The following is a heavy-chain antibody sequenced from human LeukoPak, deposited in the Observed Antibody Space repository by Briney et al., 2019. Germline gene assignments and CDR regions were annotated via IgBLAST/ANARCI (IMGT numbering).Heavy chain of an antibody. D-gene: IGHD6-19*01. CDR1: GGSISGYY. J-gene: IGHJ4*02. Sequence: PSETLSLTCTVSGGSISGYYWSWIRQPPGTGLEWIGYIYYSGSTNYNPSLKSRVTISVDTSKNQFSLKLSSVTAADTAVYYCARDTAVAGAFDYWGQGTLVTVSS. CDR2: IYYSGST. V-gene: IGHV4-59*01. CDR3: ARDTAVAGAFDY.